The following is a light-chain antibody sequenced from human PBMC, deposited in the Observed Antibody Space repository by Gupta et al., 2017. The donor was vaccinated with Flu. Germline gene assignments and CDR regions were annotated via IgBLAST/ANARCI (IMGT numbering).Light chain of an antibody. J-gene: IGLJ1*01. CDR2: AVR. Sequence: QAISWSWSRTSSGAGTYGHVSWYQQGPGKHPNIIIYAVRTQAAGNSARYSGSESGNTAALTVSGVQAEDEDDYYCCVSTIRPDFFGTGTKVTVL. CDR1: SSGAGTYGH. V-gene: IGLV2-14*03. CDR3: CVSTIRPDF.